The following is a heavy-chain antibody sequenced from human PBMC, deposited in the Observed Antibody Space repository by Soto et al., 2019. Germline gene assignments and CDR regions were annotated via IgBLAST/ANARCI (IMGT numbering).Heavy chain of an antibody. D-gene: IGHD2-21*01. CDR1: GGSISSGGYY. J-gene: IGHJ6*02. Sequence: QVQLQESGPGLVKPSQTLSLTCSVSGGSISSGGYYWSWIRQHPGNGLEWLGYIYYSGRTYYNPSLKSRVTISVDTSKNQFCLKLSSVTAADTAVYYCAASCVGCGGFNYYGMDVWGQGTTVTVSS. V-gene: IGHV4-31*03. CDR2: IYYSGRT. CDR3: AASCVGCGGFNYYGMDV.